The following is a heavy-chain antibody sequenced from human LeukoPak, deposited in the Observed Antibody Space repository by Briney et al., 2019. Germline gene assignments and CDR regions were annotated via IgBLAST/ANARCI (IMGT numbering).Heavy chain of an antibody. CDR3: AKDGLVSAFDI. CDR1: GFTFEDYT. J-gene: IGHJ3*02. CDR2: ISWDGGST. V-gene: IGHV3-43*01. Sequence: RGSLRLSCAASGFTFEDYTMHWVRQAPGKGLEWVSLISWDGGSTYYADSVKGRFTISRDNSKNSLYLQMNSLRTEDTALYYCAKDGLVSAFDIWGQGTMVTVSS. D-gene: IGHD2-2*01.